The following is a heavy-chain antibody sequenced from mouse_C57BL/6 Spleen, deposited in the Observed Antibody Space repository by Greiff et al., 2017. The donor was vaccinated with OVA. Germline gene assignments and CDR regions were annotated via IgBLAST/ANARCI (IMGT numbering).Heavy chain of an antibody. V-gene: IGHV1-69*01. Sequence: VQLQQPGAELVMPGASVKLSCKASGYTFTSYWMHWVKQRPGQGLEWIGEIDPSDSYTNYNQKFKGKSTLTVDKSSSTAYMQLSSLTSEDSAVYYCARSTDYGNYESAMDYWGQGTSVTVSS. CDR3: ARSTDYGNYESAMDY. J-gene: IGHJ4*01. CDR2: IDPSDSYT. CDR1: GYTFTSYW. D-gene: IGHD2-1*01.